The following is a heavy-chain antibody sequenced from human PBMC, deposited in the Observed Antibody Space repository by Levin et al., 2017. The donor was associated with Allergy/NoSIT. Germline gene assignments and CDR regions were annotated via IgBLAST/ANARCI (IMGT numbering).Heavy chain of an antibody. D-gene: IGHD5-12*01. CDR3: ARDLEGFSRYKPYCYMDV. Sequence: SQTLSLTCSVSGDSISRGFYYWSWIRQPAGEGLEWIGRIYVTGSTTYSPSLKSRVTISLDRPKDQVSLKINSVTAADTAVYYCARDLEGFSRYKPYCYMDVWGKGTTVTVSS. V-gene: IGHV4-61*02. CDR2: IYVTGST. J-gene: IGHJ6*03. CDR1: GDSISRGFYY.